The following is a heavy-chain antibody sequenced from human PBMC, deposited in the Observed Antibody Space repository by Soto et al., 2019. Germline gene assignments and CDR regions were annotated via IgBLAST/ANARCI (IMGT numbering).Heavy chain of an antibody. J-gene: IGHJ4*02. CDR2: INHSGSA. CDR3: ARGLITGSHYSGGWYYFDS. Sequence: QVQLQQSGAGLLKPSETLSLTCAVYGESFSGYIWTWIRQTPGKGLQWIGQINHSGSASYNPSLKSRVTISVHTSNSQFSLELRSVPAADTAVYYCARGLITGSHYSGGWYYFDSWGQGTQVTVSS. V-gene: IGHV4-34*01. D-gene: IGHD6-19*01. CDR1: GESFSGYI.